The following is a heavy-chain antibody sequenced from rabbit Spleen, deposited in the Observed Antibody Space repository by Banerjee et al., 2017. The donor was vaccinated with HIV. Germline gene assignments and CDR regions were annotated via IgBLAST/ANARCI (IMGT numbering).Heavy chain of an antibody. CDR3: ARDLPGVIGWNFGW. J-gene: IGHJ4*01. CDR1: GFSFSNKAV. V-gene: IGHV1S45*01. CDR2: INAVTGKA. D-gene: IGHD1-1*01. Sequence: QEQLVESGGGLVKPEGSLKLSCTASGFSFSNKAVMCWVRQAPGKGLEWIARINAVTGKAVYASWAKGRFTFSKTSSTTVTLQMTSLTAADTATYFCARDLPGVIGWNFGWWGQGTLVTVS.